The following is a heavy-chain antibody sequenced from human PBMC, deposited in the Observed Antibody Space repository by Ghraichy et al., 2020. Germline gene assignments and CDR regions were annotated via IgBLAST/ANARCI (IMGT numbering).Heavy chain of an antibody. CDR2: MNWNGDTT. Sequence: GALRLSCAASGFTFTSYNMNWVRQSPGNGLEWVAGMNWNGDTTSYADSVRGRFTISRDNAENSLYLQMNSLRADDTALYYCTRDGPYYYFGLDIWGQGTPVTVPS. CDR3: TRDGPYYYFGLDI. CDR1: GFTFTSYN. V-gene: IGHV3-20*04. J-gene: IGHJ6*02.